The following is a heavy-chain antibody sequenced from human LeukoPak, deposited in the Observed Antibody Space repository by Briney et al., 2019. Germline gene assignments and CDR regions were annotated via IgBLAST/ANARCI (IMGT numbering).Heavy chain of an antibody. CDR3: AKNYDFLTGYAS. Sequence: ASVKVSCKASGYTFTSYDINWVRQATGQGLEWMEWVNPNSGNTRYAQKFQGRVTMTRNTSISTAYMELSSLRSDDTAVYYCAKNYDFLTGYASWGQGTLVTVSS. CDR2: VNPNSGNT. J-gene: IGHJ4*02. D-gene: IGHD3-9*01. V-gene: IGHV1-8*02. CDR1: GYTFTSYD.